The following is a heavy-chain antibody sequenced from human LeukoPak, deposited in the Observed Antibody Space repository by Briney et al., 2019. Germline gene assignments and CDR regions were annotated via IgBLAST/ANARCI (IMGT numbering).Heavy chain of an antibody. CDR1: GFTFSSYG. J-gene: IGHJ5*02. CDR2: ISYDGSNK. D-gene: IGHD3-10*01. V-gene: IGHV3-30*03. CDR3: ARDRAGSGSYSSGFDP. Sequence: GGSLRLSCAASGFTFSSYGMHWVRQAPGKGLEWVAVISYDGSNKYYADSVKGRFTISRDNSKNTLYLQMNSLRAEDTAVYYCARDRAGSGSYSSGFDPWGQGTLVTVSS.